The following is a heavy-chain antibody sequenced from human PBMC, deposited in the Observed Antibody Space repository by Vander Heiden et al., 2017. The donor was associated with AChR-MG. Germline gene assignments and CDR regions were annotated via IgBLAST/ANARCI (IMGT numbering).Heavy chain of an antibody. CDR3: AGDYGWFDP. CDR1: GFTFSSYA. J-gene: IGHJ5*02. V-gene: IGHV3-30-3*01. Sequence: QVQLVESGGGVVQPGRSLRLSWAASGFTFSSYARHWVRQAPGKGLEWVAVISYDGSNKYYADSVKGRFTISRDNSKNTLYLQMNSLRAEDTAVYYCAGDYGWFDPWGQGTLVTVSS. CDR2: ISYDGSNK. D-gene: IGHD4-17*01.